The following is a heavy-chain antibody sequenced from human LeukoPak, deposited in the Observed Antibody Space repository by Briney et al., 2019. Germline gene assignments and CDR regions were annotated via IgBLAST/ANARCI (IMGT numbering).Heavy chain of an antibody. Sequence: TSETLSLTCTVSGGSISSSSYYWGWIRQPPGKGLEWIGSIYYSGSTYYNPSLKSRVTISVDTSKNQFSLKLSSVTAADTAVYYCARPVDYYFDYWGQGTLVTVSS. J-gene: IGHJ4*02. CDR1: GGSISSSSYY. CDR3: ARPVDYYFDY. D-gene: IGHD3/OR15-3a*01. CDR2: IYYSGST. V-gene: IGHV4-39*01.